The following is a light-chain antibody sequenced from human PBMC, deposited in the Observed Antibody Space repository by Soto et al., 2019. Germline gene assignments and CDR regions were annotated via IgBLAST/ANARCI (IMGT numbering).Light chain of an antibody. CDR2: LGS. J-gene: IGKJ4*01. CDR1: QNLLHSNGYNY. V-gene: IGKV2-28*01. CDR3: SQGLATPFT. Sequence: EIVLTQSPLSLPVTPGEPASISCRSSQNLLHSNGYNYLNWYLQKPGQSPQLLISLGSNRASGVPDRCSGSGSGTDFTLTINRVEAEDVGLYFCSQGLATPFTFGGGTKVEIK.